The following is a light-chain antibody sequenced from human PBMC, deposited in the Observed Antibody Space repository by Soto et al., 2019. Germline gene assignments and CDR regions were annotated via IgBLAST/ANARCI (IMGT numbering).Light chain of an antibody. J-gene: IGLJ2*01. Sequence: QSALTQPPSLSGTPGQRVTISCSGSSSNIAGNTVHWYQHLPGTAPKLLVYRDNQRPSGVPDRFSGSKSGTSASLAISGLRSDDEADYYCAAWDDSLRGVVFGGGTQLTVL. CDR3: AAWDDSLRGVV. CDR2: RDN. V-gene: IGLV1-47*01. CDR1: SSNIAGNT.